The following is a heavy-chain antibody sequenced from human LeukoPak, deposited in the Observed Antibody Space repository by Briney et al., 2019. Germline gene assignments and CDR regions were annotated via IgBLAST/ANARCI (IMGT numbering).Heavy chain of an antibody. D-gene: IGHD3-16*02. CDR2: IYYSGST. CDR1: GGSISSYY. CDR3: ARHLKINDYVWGSYRGSFDY. Sequence: PSETLSLTCTVSGGSISSYYWSWIRQPPGKGLEWIGYIYYSGSTNYNPSLKSRVTISVDTSKNQFSLKLNSVTAADTAVYYCARHLKINDYVWGSYRGSFDYWGQGTLVTVSS. J-gene: IGHJ4*02. V-gene: IGHV4-59*01.